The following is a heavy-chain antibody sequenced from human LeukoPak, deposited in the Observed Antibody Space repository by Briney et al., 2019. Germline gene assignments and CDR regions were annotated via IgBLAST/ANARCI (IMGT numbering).Heavy chain of an antibody. D-gene: IGHD3-10*01. Sequence: GESLKISCQGSGSRFTSYWIGWVRQMPGKGLEWMGIIYPDDSDTRYSPSFQGQVTISADKSISTAYLQWSSLKASDTAMYYCARGYGEFRFDYWGQGTLVTVSS. CDR1: GSRFTSYW. V-gene: IGHV5-51*01. CDR2: IYPDDSDT. J-gene: IGHJ4*02. CDR3: ARGYGEFRFDY.